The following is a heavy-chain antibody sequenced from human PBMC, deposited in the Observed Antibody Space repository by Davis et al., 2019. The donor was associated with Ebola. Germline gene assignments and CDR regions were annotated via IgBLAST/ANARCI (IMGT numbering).Heavy chain of an antibody. CDR3: ARDRAVTTSGLYNWFDP. V-gene: IGHV4-4*07. CDR1: GGSISSHY. J-gene: IGHJ5*02. D-gene: IGHD4-17*01. Sequence: SETLSLTCTVSGGSISSHYWSWIRQSAGKGLEWIGHIYTSGSTNYNPSLKSRVTISVDTSKNQFSLKLSSVTAADTAVYYCARDRAVTTSGLYNWFDPWGQGTLVTVSS. CDR2: IYTSGST.